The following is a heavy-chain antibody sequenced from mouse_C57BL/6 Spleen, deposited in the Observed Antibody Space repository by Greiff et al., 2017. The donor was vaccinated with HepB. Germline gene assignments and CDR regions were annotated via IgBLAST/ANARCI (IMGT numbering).Heavy chain of an antibody. D-gene: IGHD3-2*02. CDR1: GFTFSSYG. CDR3: ARHNKDSSGYVAY. CDR2: ISSGGSYT. Sequence: VQLKESGGDLVKPGGSLKLSCAASGFTFSSYGMSWVRQTPDKRLEWVATISSGGSYTYYPDSVKGRFTISRDNAKNTLYLQMSSLKSEDTAMYYCARHNKDSSGYVAYWGQGTLVTVSA. V-gene: IGHV5-6*01. J-gene: IGHJ3*01.